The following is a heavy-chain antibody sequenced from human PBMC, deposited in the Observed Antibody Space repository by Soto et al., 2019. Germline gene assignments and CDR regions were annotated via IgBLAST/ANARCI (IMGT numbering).Heavy chain of an antibody. CDR2: ISGSGGST. CDR1: GFTFSSYA. J-gene: IGHJ5*02. Sequence: EVQLLESGGGLVQPGGSLRLACAAAGFTFSSYAMSWVRQAPGKGLEWVSAISGSGGSTYYADSVKGRFTISRDNSKNTLYRQMNSLRAEDTAVYYCAKDRSVSSITILGVVIIPVYFDPCRQGTLVTVSS. D-gene: IGHD3-3*01. V-gene: IGHV3-23*01. CDR3: AKDRSVSSITILGVVIIPVYFDP.